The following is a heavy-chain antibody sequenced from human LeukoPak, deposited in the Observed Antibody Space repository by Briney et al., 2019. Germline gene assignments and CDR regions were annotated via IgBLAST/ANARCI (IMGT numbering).Heavy chain of an antibody. CDR3: AKGGIQLWSKPDY. CDR1: GFTFSSYA. J-gene: IGHJ4*02. Sequence: GGSLRLSCAASGFTFSSYAMSWVRQAPGKGLEWVSAISGSGGSTYYADSVKGRFTISRDHSKNTLYLQMNSLRAEDTAVYYCAKGGIQLWSKPDYWGQGTLVTVSS. V-gene: IGHV3-23*01. CDR2: ISGSGGST. D-gene: IGHD5-18*01.